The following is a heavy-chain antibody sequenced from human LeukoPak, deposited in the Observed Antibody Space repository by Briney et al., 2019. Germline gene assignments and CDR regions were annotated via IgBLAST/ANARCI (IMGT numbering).Heavy chain of an antibody. Sequence: SETLSLTCTVSGVSVSSCSFYWSWIRQPPGRGLEWIGYIYYSGSTNYNPSLKSRVTISVDASKNQFSLKLSSVTAADTAVYYCARHNYDFWSGYYMFDYWGQGTLVTVSS. J-gene: IGHJ4*02. CDR3: ARHNYDFWSGYYMFDY. V-gene: IGHV4-61*01. CDR1: GVSVSSCSFY. CDR2: IYYSGST. D-gene: IGHD3-3*01.